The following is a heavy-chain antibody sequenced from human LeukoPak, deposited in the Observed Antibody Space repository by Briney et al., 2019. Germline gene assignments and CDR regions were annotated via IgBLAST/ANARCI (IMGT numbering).Heavy chain of an antibody. V-gene: IGHV4-30-4*08. CDR1: GGSISSGDYY. D-gene: IGHD3-22*01. Sequence: SQTLSLTCTVSGGSISSGDYYWSWIRQPPGKGLEWIGYIYYSGSTYYNPSLKSRVTISVDTSKNQFSLKLSSVTAADTAVYYCARDLETYYYDSSGYTSTWGQGTMVTVPS. CDR2: IYYSGST. CDR3: ARDLETYYYDSSGYTST. J-gene: IGHJ3*01.